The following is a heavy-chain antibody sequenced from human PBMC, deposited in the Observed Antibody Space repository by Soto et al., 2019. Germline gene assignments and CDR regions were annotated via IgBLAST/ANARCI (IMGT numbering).Heavy chain of an antibody. J-gene: IGHJ6*03. D-gene: IGHD3-3*01. Sequence: QVQLQESGPGLVKPSQTLSLTCTVSGGSISSGGYYWSWIRQHPGKGLEWIGYIYYSGSTYYNPPLKMRVTISVDTSKNQFSLKLSSVTAADTAVYYCARDIRFLEWGYYMDVWGKGTTVTVSS. V-gene: IGHV4-31*03. CDR2: IYYSGST. CDR1: GGSISSGGYY. CDR3: ARDIRFLEWGYYMDV.